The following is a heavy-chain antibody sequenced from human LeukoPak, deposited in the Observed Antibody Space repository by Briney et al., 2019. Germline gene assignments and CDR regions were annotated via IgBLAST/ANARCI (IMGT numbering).Heavy chain of an antibody. V-gene: IGHV1-69*04. CDR3: ARADKAYCGGDCYSVPAEYFQH. J-gene: IGHJ1*01. CDR2: IIPILGIA. D-gene: IGHD2-21*02. Sequence: SVKVSCKASGGTFSSYAISWVRQAPGQGLEWMGRIIPILGIANYAQKFQGRVTITADKSKSTAYMELSSLRSEDTAVYYCARADKAYCGGDCYSVPAEYFQHWGQGTLVTVSS. CDR1: GGTFSSYA.